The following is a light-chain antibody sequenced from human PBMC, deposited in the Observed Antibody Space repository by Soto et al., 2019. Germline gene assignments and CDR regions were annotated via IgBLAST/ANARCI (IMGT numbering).Light chain of an antibody. V-gene: IGLV2-14*01. CDR1: SSDVGGYNY. J-gene: IGLJ1*01. Sequence: QSALAQPASVSGSPGQSITISCTGTSSDVGGYNYVSWYQQHPGKAPKLMIYDVSNRPSGVSSRFSGSKSGNTASLTISGFLSVNEAVFYCSSCTSRSIRYVFVSGTKVT. CDR3: SSCTSRSIRYV. CDR2: DVS.